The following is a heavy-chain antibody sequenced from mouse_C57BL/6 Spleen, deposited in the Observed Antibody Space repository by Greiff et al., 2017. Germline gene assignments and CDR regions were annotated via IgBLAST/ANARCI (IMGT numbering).Heavy chain of an antibody. D-gene: IGHD3-2*02. CDR2: IWRGGST. CDR1: GFSLTSYG. CDR3: AKMTAQATYYAMDY. V-gene: IGHV2-5*01. Sequence: VQGVESGPGLVQPSQSLSITCTVSGFSLTSYGVHWVRQSPGKGLEWLGVIWRGGSTDYNAAFMSRLSITKDNSKSQVFFKMNSLQADDTAIYYCAKMTAQATYYAMDYWGQGTSVTVSS. J-gene: IGHJ4*01.